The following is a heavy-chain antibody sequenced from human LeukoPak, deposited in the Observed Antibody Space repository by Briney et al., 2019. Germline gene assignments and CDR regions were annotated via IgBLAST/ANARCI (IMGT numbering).Heavy chain of an antibody. CDR1: GFTFSDYY. CDR3: ARLPYSSSWDPGWFDP. Sequence: PGGSLRLSCAASGFTFSDYYMSWIRQAPGKGLERVSYISSSSDYTNYADSVRGRFTISRDNAKNSLYLQMNSLRAEDTAVYYCARLPYSSSWDPGWFDPWGQGTLITVSA. J-gene: IGHJ5*02. CDR2: ISSSSDYT. D-gene: IGHD6-13*01. V-gene: IGHV3-11*06.